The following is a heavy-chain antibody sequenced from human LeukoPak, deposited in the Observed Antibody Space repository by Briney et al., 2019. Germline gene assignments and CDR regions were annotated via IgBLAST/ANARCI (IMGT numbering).Heavy chain of an antibody. CDR3: AKDHVPAAIFYYYGMDV. CDR1: GFTFSSYG. D-gene: IGHD2-2*02. Sequence: PGGSLRLSCAASGFTFSSYGMHWVRQAPGKGLEWVAVISYDGSNKYYADPVKGRFTISRDNSKNTLYLQMNSLRAEDTAVYYCAKDHVPAAIFYYYGMDVWGQGTTVTVSS. V-gene: IGHV3-30*18. J-gene: IGHJ6*02. CDR2: ISYDGSNK.